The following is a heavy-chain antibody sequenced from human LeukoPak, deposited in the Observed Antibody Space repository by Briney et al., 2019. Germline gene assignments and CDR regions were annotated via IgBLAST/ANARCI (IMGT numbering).Heavy chain of an antibody. CDR1: GYTFTGYY. D-gene: IGHD3-16*01. V-gene: IGHV1-2*02. CDR3: ARGGSDVYYYYYYMDV. J-gene: IGHJ6*03. Sequence: ASVKVSCKASGYTFTGYYMHWVRQAPGQGLEWMGWINPNSGGTNYAQKFQGRVTMTRDTSISTAYMELSRLRSDDTAVYYCARGGSDVYYYYYYMDVWGKGTTVTVSS. CDR2: INPNSGGT.